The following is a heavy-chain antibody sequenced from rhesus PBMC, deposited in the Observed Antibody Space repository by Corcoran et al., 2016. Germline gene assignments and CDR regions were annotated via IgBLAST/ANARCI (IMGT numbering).Heavy chain of an antibody. CDR1: GDSISSGYYF. CDR2: ITYNGST. CDR3: ARDWGY. D-gene: IGHD3-34*01. Sequence: QVQLQESGPGLVKPSENLSLTCAVSGDSISSGYYFWSWIRQPPGKGLEWIGYITYNGSTSYNPSLKSRVTISRDTSKNQFSLKLSSVTAADTAVYSCARDWGYWGQGVLVTVSS. V-gene: IGHV4-122*02. J-gene: IGHJ4*01.